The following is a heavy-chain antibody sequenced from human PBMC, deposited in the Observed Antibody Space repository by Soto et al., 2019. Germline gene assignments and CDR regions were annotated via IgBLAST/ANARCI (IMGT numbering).Heavy chain of an antibody. D-gene: IGHD5-18*01. CDR1: GGTFSSYA. J-gene: IGHJ6*02. V-gene: IGHV1-69*06. CDR3: ASRIIQLWLEGYYYGMDV. Sequence: SVKVSCKASGGTFSSYAISWVRQAPGQGLEWMGGIIPIFGTANYAQKFQGRVTITADKSTSTAYMELSSLRSEDTAVYYCASRIIQLWLEGYYYGMDVWGQGTTVTVSS. CDR2: IIPIFGTA.